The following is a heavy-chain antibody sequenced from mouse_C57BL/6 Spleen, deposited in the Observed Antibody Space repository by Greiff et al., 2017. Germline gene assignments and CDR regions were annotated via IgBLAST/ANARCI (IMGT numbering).Heavy chain of an antibody. CDR2: IYPGDGDT. CDR1: GYAFSSSW. Sequence: QVQLQQSGPELVKPGASVKISCKASGYAFSSSWMNWVKQRPGKGLEWIGRIYPGDGDTNYNGKFKGKATLTADKSSSTAYMQLSSLTSEDSAVYFCARSRGNKGARDYWGQGTSVTVSS. V-gene: IGHV1-82*01. CDR3: ARSRGNKGARDY. D-gene: IGHD2-1*01. J-gene: IGHJ4*01.